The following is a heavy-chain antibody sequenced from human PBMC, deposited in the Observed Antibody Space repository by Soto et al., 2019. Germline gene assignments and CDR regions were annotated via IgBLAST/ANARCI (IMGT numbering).Heavy chain of an antibody. CDR2: SYYNGRS. D-gene: IGHD4-4*01. J-gene: IGHJ5*02. V-gene: IGHV4-39*02. CDR3: AREEGEVRDTWFDP. CDR1: YDSISRGANY. Sequence: QLLLQESGPGLVKPSETLSLTCIVSYDSISRGANYWAWLRQPPGKGPERIGSSYYNGRSYLNPSLKSRVYISVDTSKNQFSLKLRSVTAADTAVYYCAREEGEVRDTWFDPWGQGTLVSVSS.